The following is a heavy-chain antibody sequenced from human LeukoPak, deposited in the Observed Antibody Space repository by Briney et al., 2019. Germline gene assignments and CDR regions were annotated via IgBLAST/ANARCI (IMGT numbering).Heavy chain of an antibody. Sequence: GASVKVSCKASGYTFSGYYIHWVRQAPGQGLEWVGWINPHSGYTKFAQKFQGRVTMTRDTSGSTAYMELKRLASDDTAVYYCARAEISVTTGDLDLWGQGALVIVSS. V-gene: IGHV1-2*02. D-gene: IGHD4-17*01. J-gene: IGHJ5*02. CDR2: INPHSGYT. CDR1: GYTFSGYY. CDR3: ARAEISVTTGDLDL.